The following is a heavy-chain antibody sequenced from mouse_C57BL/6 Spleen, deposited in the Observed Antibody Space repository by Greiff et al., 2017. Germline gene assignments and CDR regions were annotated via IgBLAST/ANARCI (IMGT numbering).Heavy chain of an antibody. CDR3: AREADYGTSYAMDY. CDR1: GFTFSSYG. CDR2: ISSGGSYT. V-gene: IGHV5-6*01. D-gene: IGHD2-1*01. Sequence: EVNVVESGGDLVKPGGSLKLSCAASGFTFSSYGMSWVRQTPDKRLEWVATISSGGSYTYYPDSVKGRFTISRDNAKNTLYLQMSSLKSEDTAMYYCAREADYGTSYAMDYWGQGTSVTVSS. J-gene: IGHJ4*01.